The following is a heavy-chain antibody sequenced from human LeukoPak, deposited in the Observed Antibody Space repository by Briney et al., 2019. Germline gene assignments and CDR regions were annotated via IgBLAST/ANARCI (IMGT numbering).Heavy chain of an antibody. CDR3: ARARSCYYGLDV. CDR2: ISDSGTDT. CDR1: GFRFSSYA. J-gene: IGHJ6*02. V-gene: IGHV3-23*01. Sequence: PGGSQRLSCAASGFRFSSYAMTWVRQAPGKGLEWVSVISDSGTDTYYADSVKGRFTISRDNSKTTLYLQMNSLRAEDTAVYYCARARSCYYGLDVWGQGTTVTVSS.